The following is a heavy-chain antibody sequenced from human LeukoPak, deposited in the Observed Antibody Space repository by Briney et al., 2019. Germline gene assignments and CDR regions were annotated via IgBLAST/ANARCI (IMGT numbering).Heavy chain of an antibody. D-gene: IGHD4-17*01. CDR1: GYTFTGYY. V-gene: IGHV1-2*02. J-gene: IGHJ4*02. Sequence: ASVKVSCKASGYTFTGYYIHWVRQAPGQGLEWMGWINPNIGGTKYAQKFQGRVTMTRDTSITTAYMELSRLISEDTAVYYCATSHTTYADYEPPDYWGQGTLVTVSS. CDR3: ATSHTTYADYEPPDY. CDR2: INPNIGGT.